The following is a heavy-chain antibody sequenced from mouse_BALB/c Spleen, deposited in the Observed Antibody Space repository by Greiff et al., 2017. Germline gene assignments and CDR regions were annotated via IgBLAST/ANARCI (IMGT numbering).Heavy chain of an antibody. D-gene: IGHD2-14*01. Sequence: QVQLQQPGAELVRPGASVKLSCKASGHTFTSYWINWVKQRPGQGLEWIGNIYPSDSYTNYNQKFKDKATLTVDKSSSTAYMQLSSPTSEDSAVYYCTRNYRYDEAMDYWGQGTSVTVSS. CDR2: IYPSDSYT. J-gene: IGHJ4*01. V-gene: IGHV1-69*02. CDR1: GHTFTSYW. CDR3: TRNYRYDEAMDY.